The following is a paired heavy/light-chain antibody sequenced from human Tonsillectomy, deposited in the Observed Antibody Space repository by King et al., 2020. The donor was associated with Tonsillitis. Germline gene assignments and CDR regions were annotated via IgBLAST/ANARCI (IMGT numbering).Light chain of an antibody. V-gene: IGKV1-39*01. Sequence: DIQMTQSPSSLSASVGDRVTITCRASQSISSYLNWYQQKPGKAPKLLIFVASSLQSGVPSRFSGSGSGTDFTLTISSLQPEDFATYYCQQSYSTPRTFGPGTTVDIK. CDR1: QSISSY. J-gene: IGKJ3*01. CDR2: VAS. CDR3: QQSYSTPRT.
Heavy chain of an antibody. Sequence: QVQLQQWGAGLLKPSETLSLTCAVYGGSFSGYYWSWIRQPPGKGLEWIGEINHSGSTNYNPSLKSRVTISVDTSKNQFSLKLSSVTAADTALYYCARGSVFSIAPSEGAVYHMEVWGKGTTVTVSS. CDR1: GGSFSGYY. D-gene: IGHD6-13*01. CDR3: ARGSVFSIAPSEGAVYHMEV. CDR2: INHSGST. J-gene: IGHJ6*03. V-gene: IGHV4-34*01.